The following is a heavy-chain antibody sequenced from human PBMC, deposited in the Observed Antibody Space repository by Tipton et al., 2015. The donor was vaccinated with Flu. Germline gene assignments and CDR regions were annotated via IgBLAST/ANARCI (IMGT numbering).Heavy chain of an antibody. Sequence: SLRLSCAASGFTFDDYAMHWVRQAPGKGLEWVSGISWHSGNIGYADSVKGRFTISRDNAKNSLFLQMNSLRVEDTALYYCAKEIRRAYSSSSFATHNLYYGMGVWGQGTTVTVSS. V-gene: IGHV3-9*01. CDR2: ISWHSGNI. CDR3: AKEIRRAYSSSSFATHNLYYGMGV. J-gene: IGHJ6*02. D-gene: IGHD6-6*01. CDR1: GFTFDDYA.